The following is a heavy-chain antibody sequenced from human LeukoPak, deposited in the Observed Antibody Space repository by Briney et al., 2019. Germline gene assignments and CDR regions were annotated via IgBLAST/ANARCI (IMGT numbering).Heavy chain of an antibody. CDR2: IYYSGST. CDR1: GGSISGGGYS. V-gene: IGHV4-30-4*07. D-gene: IGHD3-10*01. J-gene: IGHJ4*02. Sequence: PSETLSLTCAVSGGSISGGGYSWSWIRQPPGKGLEWIGYIYYSGSTYYNPSLKSRVTISVDTSKNQFSLKLSSVTAADTAVYFCARYYGSGRDGDYWGQGTLVTVSS. CDR3: ARYYGSGRDGDY.